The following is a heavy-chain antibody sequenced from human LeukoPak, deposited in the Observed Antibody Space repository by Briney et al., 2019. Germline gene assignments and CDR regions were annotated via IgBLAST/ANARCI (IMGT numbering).Heavy chain of an antibody. CDR3: AREGSGYDDRLFDY. Sequence: PGGSLRLSCSASGFTFSNHWMHWVRQPPGKGLVWVSRINSDGSDTSYADSVKGRFTISRDNAKNSLYLQMNSLRADDTAVYYCAREGSGYDDRLFDYWGQGTLVTVSS. J-gene: IGHJ4*02. CDR1: GFTFSNHW. CDR2: INSDGSDT. D-gene: IGHD5-12*01. V-gene: IGHV3-74*01.